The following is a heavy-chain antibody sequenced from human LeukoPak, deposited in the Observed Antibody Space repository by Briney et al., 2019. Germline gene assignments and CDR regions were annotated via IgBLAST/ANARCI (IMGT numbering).Heavy chain of an antibody. V-gene: IGHV3-30-3*01. CDR3: AREISRGADIVAASVAGGLDY. CDR1: GFTFSSYA. CDR2: ISYDGSNK. Sequence: GGSLRLSCAASGFTFSSYAMHWVRQAPGKGLEWVAVISYDGSNKYYADSVKGRFTISRDNSKNTLYLQMNSLRAEDTAVYYCAREISRGADIVAASVAGGLDYWGQGTLVTVSS. J-gene: IGHJ4*02. D-gene: IGHD5-12*01.